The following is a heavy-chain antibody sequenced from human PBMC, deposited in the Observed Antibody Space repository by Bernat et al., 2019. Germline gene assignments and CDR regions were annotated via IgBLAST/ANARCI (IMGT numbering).Heavy chain of an antibody. CDR3: ARQPDYGGNPGAFDI. J-gene: IGHJ3*02. CDR2: IYPGDSDT. V-gene: IGHV5-51*01. CDR1: GYSFTTYW. D-gene: IGHD4-23*01. Sequence: EVQLVQSGAEVKKPGESLKISCKGSGYSFTTYWIGWVRQMPGKGLEWMGIIYPGDSDTRYSPSFQGQVTISADRSISTAYLQWSSLKASDTAMYHCARQPDYGGNPGAFDIWGQGTMVTVSS.